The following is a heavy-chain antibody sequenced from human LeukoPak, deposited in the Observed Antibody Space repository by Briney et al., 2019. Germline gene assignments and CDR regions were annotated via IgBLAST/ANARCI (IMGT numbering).Heavy chain of an antibody. V-gene: IGHV3-23*01. J-gene: IGHJ5*02. CDR2: ISGSDGST. CDR3: AKAGWFGELLFSENWFDP. Sequence: PGGSLRLSCAASGFTFSSYAMSWVRQAPGKGLEWVSAISGSDGSTYYADSVKGRFTISRDNSKNTLYLQMNSLRAEDTAVYYCAKAGWFGELLFSENWFDPWGQGTLVTVSS. D-gene: IGHD3-10*01. CDR1: GFTFSSYA.